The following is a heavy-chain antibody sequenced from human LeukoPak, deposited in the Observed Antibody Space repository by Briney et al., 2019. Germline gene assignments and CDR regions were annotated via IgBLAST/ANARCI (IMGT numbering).Heavy chain of an antibody. Sequence: GGSRRLSCAAAGFTFSSYGMHWVRQAPGEGLGWVSVIWYDGSNKYYADSVKGRFTISRDNSKNTLYLQMNSLRAEDTAVYYCARVLSHYYDSSGIFDYWGQGTLVTVSS. D-gene: IGHD3-22*01. V-gene: IGHV3-33*01. CDR3: ARVLSHYYDSSGIFDY. J-gene: IGHJ4*02. CDR1: GFTFSSYG. CDR2: IWYDGSNK.